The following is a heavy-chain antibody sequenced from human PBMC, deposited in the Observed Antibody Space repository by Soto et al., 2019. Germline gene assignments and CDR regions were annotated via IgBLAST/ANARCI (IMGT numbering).Heavy chain of an antibody. CDR2: IYHSGST. V-gene: IGHV4-4*02. CDR3: ARESFPGGLVVPAAYYYYYMDV. D-gene: IGHD2-2*01. J-gene: IGHJ6*03. CDR1: SGSISSSNW. Sequence: SETLSLTCAVSSGSISSSNWWSWVRQPPGKGLEWIGEIYHSGSTNYNPSLKSRVTISVDKSKNQFSLKLSSVTAADTAVYYCARESFPGGLVVPAAYYYYYMDVWGKGTTVTVSS.